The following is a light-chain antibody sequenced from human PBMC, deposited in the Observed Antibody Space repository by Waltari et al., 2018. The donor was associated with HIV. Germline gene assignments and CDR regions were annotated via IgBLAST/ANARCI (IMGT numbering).Light chain of an antibody. J-gene: IGLJ3*02. Sequence: QSVLTHPPSASGPPGQRLTISCSGTSSKIGSNYVSWYQQPPGTAPNLLIYRNNQRPSGVPDRFSGSKSGTSASLAISGLRSEDEADYYCAAWDDSLSGPGVFGGGTKLTVL. CDR1: SSKIGSNY. CDR3: AAWDDSLSGPGV. V-gene: IGLV1-47*01. CDR2: RNN.